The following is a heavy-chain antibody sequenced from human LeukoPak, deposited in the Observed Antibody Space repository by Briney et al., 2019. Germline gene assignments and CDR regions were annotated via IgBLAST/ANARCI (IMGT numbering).Heavy chain of an antibody. CDR3: AGFGYSYGYGYFDY. V-gene: IGHV1-69*05. CDR2: IIPIFGTA. J-gene: IGHJ4*02. D-gene: IGHD5-18*01. Sequence: SVKVSCKASGGTFSSYAISWVRQAPGQGLEWMGGIIPIFGTANYAQKFQGRVTITTDESTSTAYMELSSLRSEDTAVYYCAGFGYSYGYGYFDYWGQGTLVTVSS. CDR1: GGTFSSYA.